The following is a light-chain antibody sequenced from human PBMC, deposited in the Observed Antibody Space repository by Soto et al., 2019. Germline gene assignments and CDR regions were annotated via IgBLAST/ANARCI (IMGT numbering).Light chain of an antibody. Sequence: QSALTQPASVSGSPGQSIAISCTGTSTDVGGYNYVSWYQQHPGKAPKLMIYEVSNRPSGVSNRFSGAKSGNTASLTISGLQAEGEADYYCSSYTSDSTLVFGGGTKVTVL. CDR2: EVS. CDR1: STDVGGYNY. V-gene: IGLV2-14*01. J-gene: IGLJ3*02. CDR3: SSYTSDSTLV.